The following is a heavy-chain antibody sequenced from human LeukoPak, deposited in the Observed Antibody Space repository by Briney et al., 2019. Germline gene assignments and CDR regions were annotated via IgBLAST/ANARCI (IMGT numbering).Heavy chain of an antibody. V-gene: IGHV3-74*01. J-gene: IGHJ3*02. CDR2: INSDGSST. CDR1: GFTFSSYW. D-gene: IGHD3-10*01. CDR3: AREASGSYYDAFDI. Sequence: GGSLRLSCAASGFTFSSYWMHWVRQAPGKGLVWVSRINSDGSSTNYADSVKGRFTISRDNAKNTLYLQMNSLRAEDTAVYYCAREASGSYYDAFDIWGQGTMVTVSS.